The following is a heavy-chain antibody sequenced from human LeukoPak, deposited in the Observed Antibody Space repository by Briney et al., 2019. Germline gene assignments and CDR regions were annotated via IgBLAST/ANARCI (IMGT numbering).Heavy chain of an antibody. D-gene: IGHD1-26*01. CDR2: INPNSGGT. CDR3: ASIRRYSGSYSFDY. V-gene: IGHV1-2*02. CDR1: GYTFTGYY. Sequence: GASVKVSCKASGYTFTGYYMHWVRQAPGQGLEWMGWINPNSGGTNCAQKFQGRVTMTRDTSISTAYMELSRLRSDDTAVYYCASIRRYSGSYSFDYWGQGTLVTVSS. J-gene: IGHJ4*02.